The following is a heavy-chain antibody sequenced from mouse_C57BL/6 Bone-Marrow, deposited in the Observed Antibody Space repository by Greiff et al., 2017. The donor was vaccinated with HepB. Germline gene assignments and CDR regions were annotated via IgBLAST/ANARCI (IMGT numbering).Heavy chain of an antibody. D-gene: IGHD1-1*01. J-gene: IGHJ2*01. CDR2: IWSDGST. CDR1: GFSLTSYG. Sequence: VQLQQSGPGLVAPSQSLSITCTVSGFSLTSYGVHWVRQPPGKGLEWLVVIWSDGSTTYNSALKSRLSISKDNSKSQVFLKMNSLQTDDTAMYYCARGGVGEAYFDYWGQGTTLTVSS. V-gene: IGHV2-6*03. CDR3: ARGGVGEAYFDY.